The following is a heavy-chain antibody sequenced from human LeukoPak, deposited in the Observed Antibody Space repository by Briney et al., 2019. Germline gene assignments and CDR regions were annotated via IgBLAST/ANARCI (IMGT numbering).Heavy chain of an antibody. Sequence: PGGSLRLSCAASGFTVSSNYMSWVRQAPGKGLEWVSVIYSGGSTYYADSVKGRFIISRDNSKNTLYLQMNSLRAEDTAVYYCAKCRSSDWYSGNYLDSWGQGTLVTVSS. V-gene: IGHV3-53*01. J-gene: IGHJ4*02. CDR2: IYSGGST. CDR3: AKCRSSDWYSGNYLDS. CDR1: GFTVSSNY. D-gene: IGHD6-19*01.